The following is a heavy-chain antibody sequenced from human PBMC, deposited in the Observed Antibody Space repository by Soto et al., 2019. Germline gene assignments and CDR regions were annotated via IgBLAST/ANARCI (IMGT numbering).Heavy chain of an antibody. CDR1: GFTFSSYA. Sequence: GGSLRLSCAASGFTFSSYAMSWVRQAPGKGLEWVSAISGSGGSTYYADSVKGRFTISRDNSKNTLYLQMNSLRAEDTAVYYCAKVRSPWAVTTAYYYYGMDVWGQGTTVTVSS. CDR2: ISGSGGST. V-gene: IGHV3-23*01. J-gene: IGHJ6*02. CDR3: AKVRSPWAVTTAYYYYGMDV. D-gene: IGHD4-17*01.